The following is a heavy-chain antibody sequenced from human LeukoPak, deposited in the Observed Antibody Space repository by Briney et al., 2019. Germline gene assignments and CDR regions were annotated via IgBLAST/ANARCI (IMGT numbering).Heavy chain of an antibody. V-gene: IGHV3-30-3*02. CDR3: AKSGVLLWFGELSYVVGFFDY. Sequence: GGSLRLSCAASGFTFSSYAMHWVRQAPGKGLEWVAVISYDGSNKYYADSVKGRFTISRDNSKNTLYLQMNSLRAEDTAVYYCAKSGVLLWFGELSYVVGFFDYWGQGTLVTVSS. CDR1: GFTFSSYA. J-gene: IGHJ4*02. CDR2: ISYDGSNK. D-gene: IGHD3-10*01.